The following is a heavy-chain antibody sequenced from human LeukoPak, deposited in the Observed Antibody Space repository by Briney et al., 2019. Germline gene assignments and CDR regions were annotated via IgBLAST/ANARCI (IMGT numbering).Heavy chain of an antibody. V-gene: IGHV3-30*03. CDR3: ARGPYWISVVVVAATPGY. D-gene: IGHD2-15*01. Sequence: GGSLRLSCSASGFTFSSYGMHWVRQAPGKGLEWVAVISYDGSNKYYADSVKGRFTISRDNSKNTLYLQMNSLRAEDTAVYYCARGPYWISVVVVAATPGYWGQGTLVTVSS. CDR1: GFTFSSYG. J-gene: IGHJ4*02. CDR2: ISYDGSNK.